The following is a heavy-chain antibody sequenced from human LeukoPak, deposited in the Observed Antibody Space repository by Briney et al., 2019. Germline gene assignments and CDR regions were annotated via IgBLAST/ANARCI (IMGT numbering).Heavy chain of an antibody. CDR1: GGSFSGYY. Sequence: SETLSLTCAVSGGSFSGYYWSWIRQPPGKRLQWIGEINHSGKSDYNPSHKSRLAMSVDTSQNQFSLKLKSVTAADTAVYYCARMRSFLRYFDAGNFDNWGQGIRVTVSS. V-gene: IGHV4-34*01. CDR3: ARMRSFLRYFDAGNFDN. CDR2: INHSGKS. J-gene: IGHJ4*01. D-gene: IGHD3-9*01.